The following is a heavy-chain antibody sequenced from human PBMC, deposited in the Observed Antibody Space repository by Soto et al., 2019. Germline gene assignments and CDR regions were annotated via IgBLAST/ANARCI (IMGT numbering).Heavy chain of an antibody. Sequence: EVQLLESGGGLVQPGGSLRLSCVASGVTFSIYAMSWVRQAPGKGLEWVSGISNSGAGTFYADSVKGRFTISRDNSKNTLYLQMNSLRAEDTAIYYCATTRKGTVAGPFDSWGQGTLVPVSS. CDR3: ATTRKGTVAGPFDS. D-gene: IGHD6-19*01. CDR2: ISNSGAGT. V-gene: IGHV3-23*01. J-gene: IGHJ4*02. CDR1: GVTFSIYA.